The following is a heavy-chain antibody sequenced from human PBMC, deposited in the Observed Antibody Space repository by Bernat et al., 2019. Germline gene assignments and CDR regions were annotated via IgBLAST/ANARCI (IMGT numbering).Heavy chain of an antibody. CDR1: GYTFTSYY. V-gene: IGHV1-46*01. Sequence: QVQLVQSGAEVKKPGASVKVSCKASGYTFTSYYMHWVRQAPGQGLEWMGISNPSGGSTSYAQKFQGRVTMTRDTSTRTVYMELSSLRSEDTAVYYCARSFYDSSGYYYYYYYYGMDVWGQGTTVTVSS. D-gene: IGHD3-22*01. CDR2: SNPSGGST. CDR3: ARSFYDSSGYYYYYYYYGMDV. J-gene: IGHJ6*02.